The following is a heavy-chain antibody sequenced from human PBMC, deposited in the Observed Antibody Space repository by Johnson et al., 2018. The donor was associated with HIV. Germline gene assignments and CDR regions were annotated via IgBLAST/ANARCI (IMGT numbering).Heavy chain of an antibody. CDR3: ARGGVYSSPHDAFDV. J-gene: IGHJ3*01. Sequence: VQLVESGGGLIQPGGSLRLSCAASGFTVSSNYMSLVRQAPGKGLEWVSVIYSGGSTYYADYVKGRFTISREHVKRSMYLQMDSLRAEDTAVYYCARGGVYSSPHDAFDVWGQGTMVTVSS. CDR2: IYSGGST. V-gene: IGHV3-53*01. D-gene: IGHD6-13*01. CDR1: GFTVSSNY.